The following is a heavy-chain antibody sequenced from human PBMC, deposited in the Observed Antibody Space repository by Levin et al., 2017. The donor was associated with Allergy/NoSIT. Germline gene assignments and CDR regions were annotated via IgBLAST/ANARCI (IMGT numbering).Heavy chain of an antibody. CDR1: GDSISGYY. CDR2: IYYSGST. J-gene: IGHJ6*02. V-gene: IGHV4-59*01. CDR3: ARDKIIMLRGDTYYYGMDV. Sequence: TGGSLRLSCTVSGDSISGYYWSWIRQAPGKGLEWIGHIYYSGSTNYNPSFKSRTTLSVDMSRNQFSLKLSSVTAGDTAVYYCARDKIIMLRGDTYYYGMDVWGQGTTVTVSS. D-gene: IGHD3-10*01.